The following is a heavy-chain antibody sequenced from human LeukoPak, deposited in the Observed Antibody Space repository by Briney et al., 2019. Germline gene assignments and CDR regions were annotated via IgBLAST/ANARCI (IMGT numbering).Heavy chain of an antibody. CDR1: GLTFSSYG. Sequence: PGRSLRLSCAASGLTFSSYGMQCVRQAWVKGLERVAVISADGSHEYYTDSVKGRFTISRDNSKNTLYLQMNSLKTEDTAVYYCTTGLSCCYGNYFDYWGQGTLVTVSS. D-gene: IGHD2-2*01. V-gene: IGHV3-30*03. CDR2: ISADGSHE. CDR3: TTGLSCCYGNYFDY. J-gene: IGHJ4*02.